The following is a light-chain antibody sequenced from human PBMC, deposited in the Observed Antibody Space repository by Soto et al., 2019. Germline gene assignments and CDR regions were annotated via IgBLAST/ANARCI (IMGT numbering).Light chain of an antibody. J-gene: IGKJ4*01. CDR1: QNINSD. V-gene: IGKV3-15*01. CDR3: QHYYKWPLT. CDR2: GAS. Sequence: EIVMTQSPATLSVSPGERATLSCMASQNINSDLAWYQQKPGQAPRLLIYGASTRATAFPARFSGSGSGTDFTLTITSLQSEDSAVYYCQHYYKWPLTFGGGTKVEIK.